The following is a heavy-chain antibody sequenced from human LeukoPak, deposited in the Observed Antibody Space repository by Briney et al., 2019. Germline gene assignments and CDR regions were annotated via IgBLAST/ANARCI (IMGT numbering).Heavy chain of an antibody. CDR3: ARRPKTGKNFDY. CDR2: ITTTSSYV. J-gene: IGHJ4*02. Sequence: GGSLRLSCAASGFTFNSYTMNWVRQAPGKGLEWVSSITTTSSYVYYADSVMGRFTISRDNAKNSLYLQMNSLRAEDTAVYYCARRPKTGKNFDYWGQGTLVTVSS. V-gene: IGHV3-21*01. D-gene: IGHD7-27*01. CDR1: GFTFNSYT.